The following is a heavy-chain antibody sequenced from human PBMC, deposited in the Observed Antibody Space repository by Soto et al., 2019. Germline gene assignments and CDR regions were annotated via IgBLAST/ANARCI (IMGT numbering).Heavy chain of an antibody. J-gene: IGHJ4*02. Sequence: QVQLVQSGAEVKKPGASVKVSCKASGYTFTSYAMHWVRQAPGQRLEWMGWINAGNGNTKYSQKFQGRVTITRDTSASTAYMELSSLRFEDTAVYYCARGPNPYYFDYWGQGTLVTVSS. CDR2: INAGNGNT. CDR1: GYTFTSYA. CDR3: ARGPNPYYFDY. V-gene: IGHV1-3*01.